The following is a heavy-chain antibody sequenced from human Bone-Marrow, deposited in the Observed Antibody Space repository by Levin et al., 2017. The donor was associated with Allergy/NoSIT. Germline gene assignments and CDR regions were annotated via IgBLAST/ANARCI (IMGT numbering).Heavy chain of an antibody. CDR3: ARFGDRPTTLDGGGGDY. CDR1: GFTFSSYW. J-gene: IGHJ4*02. V-gene: IGHV3-7*01. CDR2: IKQDGSEK. Sequence: LSLTCAASGFTFSSYWMSWVRQARGKGLEWVANIKQDGSEKHYMDSVKGRFTISRDNAKNSLYLQMNSLRAEDTAVYYCARFGDRPTTLDGGGGDYWGQGTLVTVS. D-gene: IGHD3-10*01.